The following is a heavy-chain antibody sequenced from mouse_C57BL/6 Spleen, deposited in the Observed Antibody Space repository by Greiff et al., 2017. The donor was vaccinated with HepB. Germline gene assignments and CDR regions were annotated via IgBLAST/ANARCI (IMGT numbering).Heavy chain of an antibody. CDR1: GFSFNTYA. V-gene: IGHV10-1*01. Sequence: EVQLVESGGGLVQPKGSLKLSCAASGFSFNTYAMNWVRQAPGKGLEWVARIRSKSNNYATYYADSVKDRFTISRDDSESMLYLQMNNLKTEDTAMYYCVRQNYYYGSLDYWGQGTTLTVSS. CDR3: VRQNYYYGSLDY. D-gene: IGHD1-1*01. J-gene: IGHJ2*01. CDR2: IRSKSNNYAT.